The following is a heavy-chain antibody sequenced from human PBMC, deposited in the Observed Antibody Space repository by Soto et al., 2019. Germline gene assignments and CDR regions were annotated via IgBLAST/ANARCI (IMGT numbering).Heavy chain of an antibody. V-gene: IGHV3-30*03. J-gene: IGHJ4*02. CDR3: ASAGYSYVYDY. CDR1: GGSFSGYY. Sequence: LTCAVYGGSFSGYYWSWVRQAPGKGLEWVAVISYDGSNKYYADSVKGRFTISRHNSKNTLYLQMNSLRAEDTAVYYCASAGYSYVYDYSVPVTLVNV. D-gene: IGHD5-18*01. CDR2: ISYDGSNK.